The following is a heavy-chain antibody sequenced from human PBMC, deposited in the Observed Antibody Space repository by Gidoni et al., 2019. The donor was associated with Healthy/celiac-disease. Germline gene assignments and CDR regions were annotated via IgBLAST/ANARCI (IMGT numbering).Heavy chain of an antibody. D-gene: IGHD2-21*01. V-gene: IGHV3-30-3*01. CDR1: VFTFSSYA. CDR3: AREVGIAIYAFDI. Sequence: QVQLVESVGCVVQPGRSLRLSCAASVFTFSSYAMHWVRQAPGKGLEWVAVISYDGSNKYYADSVKGRFTISRDNSKNTLYLQMNSLRAEDTAVYYCAREVGIAIYAFDIWGQGTMVTVSS. CDR2: ISYDGSNK. J-gene: IGHJ3*02.